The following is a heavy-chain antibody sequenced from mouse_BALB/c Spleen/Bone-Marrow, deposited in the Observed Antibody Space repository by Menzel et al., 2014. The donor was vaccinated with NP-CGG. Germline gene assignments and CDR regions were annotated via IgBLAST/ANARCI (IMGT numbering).Heavy chain of an antibody. J-gene: IGHJ4*01. D-gene: IGHD4-1*02. CDR3: ASHNWDYAMDY. Sequence: VQLQQSGPELVKPGASVKMSCKASGYTFTSYVMHWVKQKPGQGLEWIGYINPYNDGTKYNEKFKGKATLTSDKSSSTAYMEHINPPSEDSAVYYGASHNWDYAMDYWGQGTSVTVSS. CDR2: INPYNDGT. V-gene: IGHV1-14*01. CDR1: GYTFTSYV.